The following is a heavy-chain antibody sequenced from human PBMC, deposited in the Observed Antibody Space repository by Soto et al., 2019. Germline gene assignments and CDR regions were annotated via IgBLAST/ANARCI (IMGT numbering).Heavy chain of an antibody. CDR3: TRGYAENWHTPHY. J-gene: IGHJ4*02. CDR1: GDSIRNPHYY. D-gene: IGHD5-12*01. V-gene: IGHV4-31*03. Sequence: SETLSLTCTVSGDSIRNPHYYWSWIRQVPGKGLEWIGYIHHSGRTNYNPSLKGRVIMSVDTSKSQVSLKLDSVTAADTAVYYCTRGYAENWHTPHYWGQGTLVTVSS. CDR2: IHHSGRT.